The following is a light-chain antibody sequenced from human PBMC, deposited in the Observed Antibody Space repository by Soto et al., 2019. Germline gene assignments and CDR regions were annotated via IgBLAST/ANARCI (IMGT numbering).Light chain of an antibody. Sequence: QSALTQPASVSGSPGQSITISCTGTSSDVGAYYYVSWYQQHPGTAPKLLIYDVSNRPSGVSNRFSGSKSGNTASLTISGVQAEDEADYYCSSYTTSSTVVFGGGTKLTV. J-gene: IGLJ3*02. CDR2: DVS. CDR3: SSYTTSSTVV. CDR1: SSDVGAYYY. V-gene: IGLV2-14*03.